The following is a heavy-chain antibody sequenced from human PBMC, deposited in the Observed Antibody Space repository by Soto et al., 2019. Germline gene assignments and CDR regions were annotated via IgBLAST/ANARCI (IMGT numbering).Heavy chain of an antibody. V-gene: IGHV3-23*01. CDR2: ISGSGGVT. CDR3: AKIHSGSSEDAFDV. J-gene: IGHJ3*01. D-gene: IGHD6-19*01. CDR1: GFTFSSYA. Sequence: EVQLLESGGGLVQPGGSQRLSCAASGFTFSSYAMSWVRQGPGKGLEWVTLISGSGGVTDYADSVKGRFTVSRDNSKKTMYLELNSLPAGDTAIYYCAKIHSGSSEDAFDVWGQGTVVTFSS.